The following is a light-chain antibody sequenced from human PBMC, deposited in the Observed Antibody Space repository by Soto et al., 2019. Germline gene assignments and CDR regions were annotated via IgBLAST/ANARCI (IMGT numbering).Light chain of an antibody. CDR3: QVWDSSTVV. CDR1: NIGTKS. V-gene: IGLV3-9*01. Sequence: SYELTQPLSVSVALGQTARITCGGNNIGTKSVHWYQQKPGKAPVLVIYRDNNRPSGIPERFSGSNSGNTATLTISRAQAGDEADYSCQVWDSSTVVVGGGTKLTVL. CDR2: RDN. J-gene: IGLJ2*01.